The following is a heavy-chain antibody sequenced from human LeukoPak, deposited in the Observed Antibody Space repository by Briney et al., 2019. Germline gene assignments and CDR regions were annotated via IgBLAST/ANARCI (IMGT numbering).Heavy chain of an antibody. V-gene: IGHV3-30*04. CDR2: ISYDGSNE. D-gene: IGHD3-16*01. Sequence: HPGGSLRLSCAASGFTFSTYAMHWVRQAPGKGLEWVATISYDGSNEYYPDSVKGRFTISRDNSKNTLYLQMNSLRAEDTAVYYCAKDWGNRFDYWGQGTLVTVSS. J-gene: IGHJ4*02. CDR1: GFTFSTYA. CDR3: AKDWGNRFDY.